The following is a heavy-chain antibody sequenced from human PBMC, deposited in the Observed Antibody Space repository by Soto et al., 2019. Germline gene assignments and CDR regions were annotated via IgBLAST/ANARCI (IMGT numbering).Heavy chain of an antibody. CDR2: INHSGST. CDR1: GGSFSGYY. CDR3: ARRAFPSFGVVIFDY. D-gene: IGHD3-3*01. V-gene: IGHV4-34*01. J-gene: IGHJ4*02. Sequence: SETLSLTCAVYGGSFSGYYWSWIRQPPGKGLEWIGEINHSGSTNYNPSLKSRVTISVDTSKNQFSLKLSSVTAADTAVYYCARRAFPSFGVVIFDYWGQGTLVTVSS.